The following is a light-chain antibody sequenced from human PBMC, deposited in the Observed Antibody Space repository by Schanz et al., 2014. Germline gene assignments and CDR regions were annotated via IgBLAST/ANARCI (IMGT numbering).Light chain of an antibody. CDR3: CSYAGSYTLV. CDR1: SSDIGGYNY. CDR2: DVT. V-gene: IGLV2-14*03. Sequence: QSALTQPASVSGSPGQSITISCTGTSSDIGGYNYVSWYQQHPGKAPKLMIFDVTNRPSGVSYRFSGSKSGTSASLAISGLQADNEAEYYCCSYAGSYTLVFGGGTKLTVL. J-gene: IGLJ2*01.